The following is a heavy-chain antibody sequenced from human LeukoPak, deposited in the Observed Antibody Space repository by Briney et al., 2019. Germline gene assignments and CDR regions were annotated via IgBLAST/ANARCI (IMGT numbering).Heavy chain of an antibody. CDR2: ISQSGST. CDR3: ARALSGWYVDAFDL. CDR1: GGSFSGYY. D-gene: IGHD6-19*01. Sequence: SETLSLTCEVYGGSFSGYYWSGIRQSPGKGLEWIGKISQSGSTNYNPSLKSRVTISIDTSKNQFSLKLSSVTAADTAVYYCARALSGWYVDAFDLWGRGTMVTVSS. V-gene: IGHV4-34*01. J-gene: IGHJ3*01.